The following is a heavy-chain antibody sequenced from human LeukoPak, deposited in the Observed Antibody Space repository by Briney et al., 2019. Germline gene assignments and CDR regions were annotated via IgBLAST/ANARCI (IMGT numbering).Heavy chain of an antibody. D-gene: IGHD3-22*01. J-gene: IGHJ6*02. CDR2: ISWNSGSI. CDR1: GFTFDDYA. CDR3: AKETYYYDSSGYPRAVGMDV. V-gene: IGHV3-9*01. Sequence: GGSLRLSCAASGFTFDDYAMHWVRHAPGKGLEWVSGISWNSGSIGYADSVKGRFTISRDNAKNSLYLQMNSLRAEDTALYYCAKETYYYDSSGYPRAVGMDVWGQGTTVTVSS.